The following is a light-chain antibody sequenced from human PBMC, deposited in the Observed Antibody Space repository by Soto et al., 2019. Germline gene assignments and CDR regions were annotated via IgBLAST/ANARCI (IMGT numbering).Light chain of an antibody. Sequence: SVLTQPPSASGTPGQTVTISCSGRSSNIGSNYVYWYQQLPGTAPRLLMYRADQRPSGVPDRFSGSKSGTSASLAISGLRSEDEADYYCAAWDDTLSGLVFGGGTKLTVL. CDR1: SSNIGSNY. V-gene: IGLV1-47*01. CDR2: RAD. CDR3: AAWDDTLSGLV. J-gene: IGLJ2*01.